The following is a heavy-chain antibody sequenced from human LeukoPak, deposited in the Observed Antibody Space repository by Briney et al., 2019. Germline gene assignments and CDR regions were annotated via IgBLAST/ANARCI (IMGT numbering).Heavy chain of an antibody. CDR1: GDSFSSNSVT. J-gene: IGHJ5*02. CDR2: TYYRSTWYN. Sequence: SQTLSLTCAISGDSFSSNSVTWNWIRQSPSRGLEWLGRTYYRSTWYNDSAVSVRGRITVNPDTSKNQFSLHLNAVTPEDTAVYYCARRLTQYDCFDPWGQGILVTVSS. D-gene: IGHD2-2*01. V-gene: IGHV6-1*01. CDR3: ARRLTQYDCFDP.